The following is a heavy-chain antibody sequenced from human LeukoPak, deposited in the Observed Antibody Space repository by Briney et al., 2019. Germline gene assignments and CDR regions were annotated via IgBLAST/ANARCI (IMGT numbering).Heavy chain of an antibody. CDR1: GFTFSNYG. V-gene: IGHV3-23*01. Sequence: GGSLRLSCAASGFTFSNYGMSWVRQAPGKGLEWVSTISSGGSSTYYADSVRGRFTISRDNSKNTLYLQMNSLRAEDTAVYYCARHYYYGSGSYPVCFDYWGQGTLVTVSS. J-gene: IGHJ4*02. CDR3: ARHYYYGSGSYPVCFDY. CDR2: ISSGGSST. D-gene: IGHD3-10*01.